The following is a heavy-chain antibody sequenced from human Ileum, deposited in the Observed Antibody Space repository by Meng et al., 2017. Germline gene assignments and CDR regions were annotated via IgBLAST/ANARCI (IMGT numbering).Heavy chain of an antibody. Sequence: HLQDSGPGLVTLSETLSLICTVSGGSVSSSGYQGCCIRQPPGKVLEWIGYASTNYNPSLKSRVTISLDTSKNQFSLKLSSVTAADTAVYYCARDHWGSLDYWGQGILVTVSS. V-gene: IGHV4-61*08. CDR1: GGSVSSSGYQ. CDR3: ARDHWGSLDY. D-gene: IGHD7-27*01. J-gene: IGHJ4*02. CDR2: AST.